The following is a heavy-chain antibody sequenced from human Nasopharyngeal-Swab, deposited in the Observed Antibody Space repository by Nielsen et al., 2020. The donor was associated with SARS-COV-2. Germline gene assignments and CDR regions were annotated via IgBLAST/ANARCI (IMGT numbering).Heavy chain of an antibody. J-gene: IGHJ4*02. V-gene: IGHV4-30-2*01. CDR2: IYHSGST. Sequence: SETLSLTCAASGGSISSGGYSWSWIRQPPGKGLEWIGYIYHSGSTYYNPSLKSRVTISVDRSKNQFSLKLSSVTAADTAVYYCAREENWGGFDYWGQGTLVTVSS. CDR1: GGSISSGGYS. CDR3: AREENWGGFDY. D-gene: IGHD7-27*01.